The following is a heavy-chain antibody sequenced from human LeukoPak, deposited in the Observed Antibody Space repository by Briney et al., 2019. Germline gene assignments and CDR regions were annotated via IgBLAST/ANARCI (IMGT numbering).Heavy chain of an antibody. CDR2: IRSKTYGGTT. CDR3: TRGSLAAAGRFDY. V-gene: IGHV3-49*02. Sequence: SWVRQAPGKGLEWVGFIRSKTYGGTTEHVASVKGRFTISRDDSKSIAYLQMNSLKTEDTAVYYCTRGSLAAAGRFDYWGQGTLVTVSS. D-gene: IGHD6-13*01. J-gene: IGHJ4*02.